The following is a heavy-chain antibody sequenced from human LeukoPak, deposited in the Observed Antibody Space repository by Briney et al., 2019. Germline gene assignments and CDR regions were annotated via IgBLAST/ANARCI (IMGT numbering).Heavy chain of an antibody. CDR2: MHSAGPA. J-gene: IGHJ3*01. CDR3: ARAPNGDYVGAFDF. D-gene: IGHD4-17*01. CDR1: GFIFSNYA. Sequence: GGTLRLSCVGSGFIFSNYALVRVRQAPGTGLEWVSAMHSAGPACYADSVRGRFIMSRENSKNTLYLQMSSLRDEDSAISYCARAPNGDYVGAFDFWGQGTMVTVSS. V-gene: IGHV3-23*03.